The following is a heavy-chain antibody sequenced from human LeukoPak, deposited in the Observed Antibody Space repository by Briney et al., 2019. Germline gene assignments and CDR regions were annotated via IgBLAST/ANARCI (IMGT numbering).Heavy chain of an antibody. Sequence: GGSLRLSCAASGFTFSTYGMHWVRQAPGKGLEWVAVISYDGSNKYYADSVKGRFTISRDNSKNTLYLRMNSLRAEDTAVYYCAKDGSWLLRYFDYWGQGTLVTVSS. V-gene: IGHV3-30*18. J-gene: IGHJ4*02. CDR1: GFTFSTYG. D-gene: IGHD3-22*01. CDR3: AKDGSWLLRYFDY. CDR2: ISYDGSNK.